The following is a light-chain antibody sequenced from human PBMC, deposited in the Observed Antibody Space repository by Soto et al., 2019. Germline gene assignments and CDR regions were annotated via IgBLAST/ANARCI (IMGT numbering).Light chain of an antibody. J-gene: IGLJ2*01. CDR3: AAWDDSLSGPV. V-gene: IGLV1-47*02. Sequence: QTVVTQPPSASGTPGQRVTISCSGSSSNIGSNFVYWYQQLPGTAPKLLIFTNNQRPAGVPDRFSGSKSGTSGSLAISGLRSEDEADYYCAAWDDSLSGPVFGGGTQLTVL. CDR2: TNN. CDR1: SSNIGSNF.